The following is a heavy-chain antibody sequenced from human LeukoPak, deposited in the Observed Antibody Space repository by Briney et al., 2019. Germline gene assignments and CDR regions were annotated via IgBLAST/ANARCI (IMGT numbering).Heavy chain of an antibody. CDR3: ASMYGSGSHPQLLRFDY. V-gene: IGHV3-21*01. J-gene: IGHJ4*02. Sequence: PGGSLRLSCAASGFTFSSYGMHWVRQAPGKGLEWVSSISSSSSYIYYADSVKGRFTISRDNAKNSLYLQMNSLRAEDTAVYYCASMYGSGSHPQLLRFDYWGQGTLVTVSS. CDR1: GFTFSSYG. CDR2: ISSSSSYI. D-gene: IGHD3-10*01.